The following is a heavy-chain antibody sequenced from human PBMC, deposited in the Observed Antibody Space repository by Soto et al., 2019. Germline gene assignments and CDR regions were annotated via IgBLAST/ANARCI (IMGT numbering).Heavy chain of an antibody. Sequence: GGSLRLSCAASGFTFSDYYMSWIRQAPGKGLEWVSYISSSSSYTNYADSVKGRFTISRDNAKNSLYLQMNSLRAEDTAVYYRARDLPLYSSSWPVFDIGGQGKMVTVSS. CDR1: GFTFSDYY. V-gene: IGHV3-11*06. CDR2: ISSSSSYT. J-gene: IGHJ3*02. CDR3: ARDLPLYSSSWPVFDI. D-gene: IGHD6-13*01.